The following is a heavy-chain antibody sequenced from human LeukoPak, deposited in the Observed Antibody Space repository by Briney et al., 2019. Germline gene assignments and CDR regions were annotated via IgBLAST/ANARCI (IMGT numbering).Heavy chain of an antibody. V-gene: IGHV1-69*04. J-gene: IGHJ4*02. CDR1: VGTLRNYA. D-gene: IGHD2-2*01. CDR2: INPNLGIA. CDR3: ARVDTRYCSSTSCYGRDY. Sequence: SSVTVSCQASVGTLRNYALSWVGQAPGREREGMGRINPNLGIANSAHKVQGIVTINADKYTSTVYMELGSLRSEDTAVYYCARVDTRYCSSTSCYGRDYWGQGTLVTVSS.